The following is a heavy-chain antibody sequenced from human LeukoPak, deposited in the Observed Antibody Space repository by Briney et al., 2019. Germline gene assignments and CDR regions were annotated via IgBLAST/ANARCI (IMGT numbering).Heavy chain of an antibody. D-gene: IGHD2-2*01. CDR3: ARHAGSSPSCYDF. CDR2: ISYDGSNK. CDR1: GFTFSSYA. Sequence: PGGSLRLSCAASGFTFSSYAMHWVRQAPGKGLEWVAVISYDGSNKYYADSVKGRFTISRDNSKNTLYLQMNSLRAEDTAVYYCARHAGSSPSCYDFWGQETLVTVSS. J-gene: IGHJ4*02. V-gene: IGHV3-30-3*01.